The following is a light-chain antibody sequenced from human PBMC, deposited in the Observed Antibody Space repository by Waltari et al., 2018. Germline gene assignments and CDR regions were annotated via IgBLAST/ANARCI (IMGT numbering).Light chain of an antibody. J-gene: IGLJ3*02. Sequence: SSELTQDPAVSVALGQTIRFTCQGDSLRTSYASWYQLKPGRAPVLVIFGKDKRPSGIPDRISGYSSGTTCTLTITGAQAEDEADYYCSSRNGRANEVVFAGGTKVTVL. CDR2: GKD. CDR3: SSRNGRANEVV. CDR1: SLRTSY. V-gene: IGLV3-19*01.